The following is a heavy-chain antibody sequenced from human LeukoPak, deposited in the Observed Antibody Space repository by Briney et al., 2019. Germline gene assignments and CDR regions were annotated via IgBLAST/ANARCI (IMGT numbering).Heavy chain of an antibody. D-gene: IGHD3-10*01. J-gene: IGHJ4*02. Sequence: PGGSLRLSCAASGFTFSCYAMSWVRQAPGKGLEWVSAISGSGGSTYYADSVKGRFTISRDNSKNTLYLQMNSLRAEDTAVYYCAKSTYGSGSYFASDFDYWGQGTLVTVSS. V-gene: IGHV3-23*01. CDR3: AKSTYGSGSYFASDFDY. CDR1: GFTFSCYA. CDR2: ISGSGGST.